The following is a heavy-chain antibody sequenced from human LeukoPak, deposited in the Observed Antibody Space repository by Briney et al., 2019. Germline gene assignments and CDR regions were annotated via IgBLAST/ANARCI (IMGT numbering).Heavy chain of an antibody. Sequence: SVKVSCKASGGTFSSYAISWVRQAPGQGLEWMGRIIPIFGIANYAQKFQGRVTITADKSTSTAYMELSSLRSEDTAVYYCARADSSGYYSNLPNYYYYGMDVWGQGTTVTVSS. D-gene: IGHD3-22*01. CDR1: GGTFSSYA. CDR2: IIPIFGIA. J-gene: IGHJ6*02. V-gene: IGHV1-69*04. CDR3: ARADSSGYYSNLPNYYYYGMDV.